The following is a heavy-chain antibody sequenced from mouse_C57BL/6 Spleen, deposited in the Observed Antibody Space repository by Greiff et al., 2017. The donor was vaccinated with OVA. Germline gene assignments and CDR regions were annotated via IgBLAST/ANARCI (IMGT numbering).Heavy chain of an antibody. V-gene: IGHV1-69*01. Sequence: QVQLQQPGAELVMPGASVKLSCKASGYTFTSYWMHWVKQRPGQGLEWIGEIDPSDSYTNYNQKFKGKSTLTVDKSSSTAYMQLSSLTSEDSAVYYCASDGNYRAWFAYWGQGTLVTVSA. D-gene: IGHD2-1*01. CDR3: ASDGNYRAWFAY. CDR1: GYTFTSYW. J-gene: IGHJ3*01. CDR2: IDPSDSYT.